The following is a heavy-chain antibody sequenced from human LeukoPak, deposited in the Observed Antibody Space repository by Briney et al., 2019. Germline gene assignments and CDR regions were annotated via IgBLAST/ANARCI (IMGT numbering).Heavy chain of an antibody. CDR1: GGSIRSYY. CDR2: IYHNGGT. V-gene: IGHV4-4*07. Sequence: PSETLSLTCTVSGGSIRSYYWSWIRQPAGKGLEWIGRIYHNGGTNDNPSLKSRVTMSVDTSKNQFSLKLSSVTAADTAVYYCARQGLGYCTNGVCLDFDYWGQGTLVTVSS. D-gene: IGHD2-8*01. CDR3: ARQGLGYCTNGVCLDFDY. J-gene: IGHJ4*02.